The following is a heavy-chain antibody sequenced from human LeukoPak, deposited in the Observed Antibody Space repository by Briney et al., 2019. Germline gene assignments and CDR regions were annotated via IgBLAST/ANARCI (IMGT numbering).Heavy chain of an antibody. Sequence: PGVSLRLSCAASGFTFSSYAMSWVRQASGKGLEWVSANSGSGGSTYYADSVKGRYTISRDNSKNTLYLQMNSLRAEDTAVYYCAKDLRNSSGPRDYYYGMDVWGQGTTVTVSS. J-gene: IGHJ6*02. CDR2: NSGSGGST. CDR3: AKDLRNSSGPRDYYYGMDV. CDR1: GFTFSSYA. V-gene: IGHV3-23*01. D-gene: IGHD6-19*01.